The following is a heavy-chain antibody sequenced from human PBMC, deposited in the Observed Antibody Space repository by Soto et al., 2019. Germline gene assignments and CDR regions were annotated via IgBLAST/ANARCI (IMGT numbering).Heavy chain of an antibody. V-gene: IGHV1-69*04. D-gene: IGHD6-19*01. J-gene: IGHJ4*02. CDR3: AREYKGYSSGWYDY. CDR2: IIPILGIA. CDR1: GGTFSSYT. Sequence: SVKVSCKASGGTFSSYTISWVRQAPGQGLEWMGRIIPILGIANYAQKLQGRVTITTDKSMSTAYMEMSRLRSDDTAVYYCAREYKGYSSGWYDYWGQGTLVTVSS.